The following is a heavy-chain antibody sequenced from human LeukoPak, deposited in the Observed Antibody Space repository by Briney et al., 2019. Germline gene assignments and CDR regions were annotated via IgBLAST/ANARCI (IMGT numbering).Heavy chain of an antibody. D-gene: IGHD3-22*01. J-gene: IGHJ4*02. V-gene: IGHV4-59*01. CDR1: GGSISSYY. Sequence: SETLSLTCTASGGSISSYYWSWIRQPPGKGLEWIGYIYYSGSTNYNPSLKSRVTISVDTSKNQFSLKLSPVTAADTAVYYCARAPLPADYYDSSGYSPYYFGYWGQGTLVTVSS. CDR2: IYYSGST. CDR3: ARAPLPADYYDSSGYSPYYFGY.